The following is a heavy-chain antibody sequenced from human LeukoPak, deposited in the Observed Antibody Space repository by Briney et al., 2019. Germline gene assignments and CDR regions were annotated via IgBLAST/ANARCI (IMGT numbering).Heavy chain of an antibody. Sequence: GGSLRLSCAASGFTVSSNYMSWVRQAPGKGLEWVSVIYSGGSTNYADSVKGRFTISRDNSKNTLYLQMNNLRAEDTAVYYCSTDPAGTLVYWGQGTLVTVSS. CDR3: STDPAGTLVY. J-gene: IGHJ4*02. CDR2: IYSGGST. D-gene: IGHD6-19*01. V-gene: IGHV3-53*01. CDR1: GFTVSSNY.